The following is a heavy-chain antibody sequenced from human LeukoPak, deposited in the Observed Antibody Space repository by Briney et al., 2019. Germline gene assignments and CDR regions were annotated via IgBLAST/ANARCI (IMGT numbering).Heavy chain of an antibody. Sequence: GASVKVSCKASGGTFSSYTINWVRQAPGQGLEWMGRIIPILGIANYAQKFQGRVTITADKSTSTAYMELSSLRSEDTAVYYCASRTGDQYYFDYWGQGTLVPVSS. V-gene: IGHV1-69*02. CDR3: ASRTGDQYYFDY. J-gene: IGHJ4*02. CDR1: GGTFSSYT. D-gene: IGHD7-27*01. CDR2: IIPILGIA.